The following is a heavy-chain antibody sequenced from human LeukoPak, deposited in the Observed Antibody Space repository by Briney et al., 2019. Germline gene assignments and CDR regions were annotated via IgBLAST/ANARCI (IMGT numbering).Heavy chain of an antibody. V-gene: IGHV3-74*01. CDR1: GFTFSGYW. Sequence: GGSLRLSCAASGFTFSGYWMYWLRQAPGKGLVWVSRINSDGSSTKYADSVKGRFTISRDNAANTLYLQMNSLRVEDTAFYYCARILSKDYFDSWGQGALVTVSS. D-gene: IGHD2-15*01. J-gene: IGHJ4*02. CDR2: INSDGSST. CDR3: ARILSKDYFDS.